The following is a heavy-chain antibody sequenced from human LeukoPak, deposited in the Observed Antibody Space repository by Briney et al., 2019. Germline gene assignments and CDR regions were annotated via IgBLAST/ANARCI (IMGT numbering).Heavy chain of an antibody. CDR1: GYTFTSYD. J-gene: IGHJ5*02. CDR3: ARMAVSGRDNWFDP. V-gene: IGHV1-8*03. Sequence: ASVKVSCTASGYTFTSYDINWVRQAPGQGLEWMGWLSPNSGNTGYAQKFQGRVTITRNTSINTAYMELSSLRSDDTAVYYCARMAVSGRDNWFDPWGPGSLVTVSS. CDR2: LSPNSGNT. D-gene: IGHD6-19*01.